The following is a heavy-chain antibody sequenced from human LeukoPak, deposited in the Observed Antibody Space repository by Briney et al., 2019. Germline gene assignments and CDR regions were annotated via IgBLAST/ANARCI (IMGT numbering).Heavy chain of an antibody. CDR1: GGTFSSYA. CDR3: ARSRDGYNYVAFNY. D-gene: IGHD5-24*01. J-gene: IGHJ4*02. CDR2: IIPIFGTA. V-gene: IGHV1-69*13. Sequence: SVKVSCKASGGTFSSYAISWVRQAPGQGLEWMGGIIPIFGTANYAQKFQGRVTITADESTSTAYMELSSLRSEDTAVYYCARSRDGYNYVAFNYWGQGTLVTVSS.